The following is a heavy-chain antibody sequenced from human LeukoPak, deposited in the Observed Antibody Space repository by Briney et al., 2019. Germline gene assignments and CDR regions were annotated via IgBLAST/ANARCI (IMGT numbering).Heavy chain of an antibody. CDR1: GFTVSSNY. D-gene: IGHD2-15*01. V-gene: IGHV3-53*01. CDR2: IYSGGST. Sequence: PGGSLRLSCAASGFTVSSNYMTWVRQAPGKGLEWVSVIYSGGSTYYADSVKGRFTISRDDSKNTLYLQMNSLRAEDTALYYCAKRYCSGGKCYFDYWGQGTLVTVSS. CDR3: AKRYCSGGKCYFDY. J-gene: IGHJ4*02.